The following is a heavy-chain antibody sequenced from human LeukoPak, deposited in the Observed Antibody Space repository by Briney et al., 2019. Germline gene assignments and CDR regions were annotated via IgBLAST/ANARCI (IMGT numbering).Heavy chain of an antibody. CDR2: IQTSGST. J-gene: IGHJ4*02. CDR1: GGSISSYY. D-gene: IGHD6-19*01. V-gene: IGHV4-4*07. Sequence: SETLSLTCTVSGGSISSYYWNWIRQPAGKGLEWIGRIQTSGSTNYNPSLKSRITMSVDTSKNQFSLKLSSVTAADTAVYYCARDKGSGWFDYWGQGTLVTVSS. CDR3: ARDKGSGWFDY.